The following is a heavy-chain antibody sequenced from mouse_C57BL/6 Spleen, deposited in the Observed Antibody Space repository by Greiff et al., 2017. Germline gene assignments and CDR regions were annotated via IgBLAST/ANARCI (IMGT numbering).Heavy chain of an antibody. CDR1: GYTFTDYY. CDR2: INPNNGGT. V-gene: IGHV1-26*01. J-gene: IGHJ4*01. CDR3: ARVWYYAMDY. Sequence: EVQLQQSGPELVKPGASVKISCKASGYTFTDYYMNWVKQSHGKSLEWIGDINPNNGGTSYNQKFKGKATLTVDKSSSTAYMELRSLTSEDSAVYYCARVWYYAMDYWGQGTLVTVSS.